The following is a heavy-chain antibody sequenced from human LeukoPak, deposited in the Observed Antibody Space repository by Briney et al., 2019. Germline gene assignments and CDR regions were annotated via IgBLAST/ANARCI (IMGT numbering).Heavy chain of an antibody. Sequence: GGSLRLSYAASGFTFSSYWMSWVRQAPGKGLEWVANIKQDGSEKYYVDSVKGRFTISRDNAKNSLYLQMNSLRAEDTAVYYCARDDLQSVYYYGMDVWGQGTTVTVSS. J-gene: IGHJ6*02. D-gene: IGHD4-11*01. CDR1: GFTFSSYW. V-gene: IGHV3-7*01. CDR3: ARDDLQSVYYYGMDV. CDR2: IKQDGSEK.